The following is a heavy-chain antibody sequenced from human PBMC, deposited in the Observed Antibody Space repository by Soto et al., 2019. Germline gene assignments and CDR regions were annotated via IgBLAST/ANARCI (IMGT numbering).Heavy chain of an antibody. CDR1: GFTFSSYS. Sequence: GGSLRLSCAASGFTFSSYSMNWVRQAPGKGLEWVSYISSSSSTIYYADSVKGRFTISRDNAKNSLYLQMNSLRAVDTAVYYCARGDYCGGDCYSYQATVQAFDIWGQGTMVTVSS. J-gene: IGHJ3*02. CDR3: ARGDYCGGDCYSYQATVQAFDI. V-gene: IGHV3-48*01. CDR2: ISSSSSTI. D-gene: IGHD2-21*01.